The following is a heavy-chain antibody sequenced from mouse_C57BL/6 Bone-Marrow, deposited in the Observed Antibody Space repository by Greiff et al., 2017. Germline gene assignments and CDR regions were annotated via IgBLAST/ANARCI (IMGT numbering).Heavy chain of an antibody. D-gene: IGHD2-1*01. CDR2: IDPEDGDT. J-gene: IGHJ1*03. CDR3: ARSTIYDGNWYFDV. CDR1: GFNIKDYY. Sequence: EVQLQQSGAELVKPGASVKLSCTASGFNIKDYYMHWVKQRTEQGLEWIGRIDPEDGDTKYAPKFQGKATITADTSSNTAYLQLSSLTSEDTAVYYCARSTIYDGNWYFDVWGTGTTVTVSS. V-gene: IGHV14-2*01.